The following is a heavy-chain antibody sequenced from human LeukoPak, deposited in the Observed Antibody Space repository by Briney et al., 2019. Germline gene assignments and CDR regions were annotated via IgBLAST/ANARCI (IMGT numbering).Heavy chain of an antibody. CDR2: TSNKAKSYTT. CDR1: GFTFSDHY. Sequence: SGGSLRLSCAASGFTFSDHYMDWVRQAPGKGLERVGRTSNKAKSYTTEYAASVKDRFTISRDDSKNSLYLQMNSLKTEDTAVYYCARVTGAYYFDYWGQGTLVTVSS. D-gene: IGHD1-20*01. J-gene: IGHJ4*02. CDR3: ARVTGAYYFDY. V-gene: IGHV3-72*01.